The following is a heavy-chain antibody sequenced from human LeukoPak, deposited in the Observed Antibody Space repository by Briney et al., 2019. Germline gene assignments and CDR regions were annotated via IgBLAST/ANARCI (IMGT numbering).Heavy chain of an antibody. CDR3: ARARAYYGSGSSYDY. V-gene: IGHV4-39*07. J-gene: IGHJ4*02. CDR1: GGSISSSTYY. CDR2: IYHSGYT. Sequence: SETLSLTCTVSGGSISSSTYYWGWIRQPPGKGLEWIGSIYHSGYTYYNPSLRSRVTISVDTSKNQFSLKLSSVTAADTAVYYCARARAYYGSGSSYDYWGQGTLVTVSS. D-gene: IGHD3-10*01.